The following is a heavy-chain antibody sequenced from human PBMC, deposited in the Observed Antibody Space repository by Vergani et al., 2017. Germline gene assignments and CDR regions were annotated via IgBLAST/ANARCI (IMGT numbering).Heavy chain of an antibody. V-gene: IGHV4-61*08. D-gene: IGHD1-26*01. CDR1: GASMSSVGYY. CDR2: VHYSGTT. Sequence: QVQLQESGPGLVKPSQTLSLTCTVSGASMSSVGYYWSWIRQPPGKGLEWIGSVHYSGTTYNNPSLKSRITISVDTSKNQFSVKVTAVTAADTAVYYCARGLLPEYWGRGTLVTVSS. J-gene: IGHJ4*02. CDR3: ARGLLPEY.